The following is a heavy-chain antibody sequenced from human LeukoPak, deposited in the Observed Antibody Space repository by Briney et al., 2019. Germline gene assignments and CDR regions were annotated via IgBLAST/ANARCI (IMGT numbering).Heavy chain of an antibody. D-gene: IGHD3-22*01. V-gene: IGHV3-23*01. J-gene: IGHJ4*02. CDR3: AKSPLRLIVDITSFDY. Sequence: GGSLRLSCAASGFTFSTYAMSWVRQAPRKGLEWVSSISRSGDNTDYADAVKGRFTISRDNSKNTLYLQMSSLRAEDTALYYCAKSPLRLIVDITSFDYWGQGTLVTVSS. CDR2: ISRSGDNT. CDR1: GFTFSTYA.